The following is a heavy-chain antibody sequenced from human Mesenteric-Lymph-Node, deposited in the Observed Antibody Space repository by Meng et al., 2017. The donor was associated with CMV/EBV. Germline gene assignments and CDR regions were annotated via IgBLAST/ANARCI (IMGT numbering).Heavy chain of an antibody. CDR2: MNPNSGNT. CDR3: ARSTSTAMVPYYYYYYGMDV. CDR1: GYTFTSYD. D-gene: IGHD5-18*01. V-gene: IGHV1-8*01. Sequence: ASVKVSCKASGYTFTSYDINWVRQATGQGLGWMGWMNPNSGNTGYAQKFQGRVTMTRNTSISTAYMELSSLRSEDTAVYYCARSTSTAMVPYYYYYYGMDVWGQGTTVTVSS. J-gene: IGHJ6*02.